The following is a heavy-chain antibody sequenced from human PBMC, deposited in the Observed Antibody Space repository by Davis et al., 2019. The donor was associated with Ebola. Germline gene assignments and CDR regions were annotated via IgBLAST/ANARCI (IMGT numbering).Heavy chain of an antibody. V-gene: IGHV1-18*01. CDR2: ISTYNGNT. J-gene: IGHJ3*02. CDR1: GYSFTDDG. Sequence: ASVKVSCKASGYSFTDDGISWVRQAPGQGLEWMGWISTYNGNTNYAQKLQGRVTMTTDTSTSTAYMELRSLRSDDTAVYYCAKTTYYDAFDIWGQGTMVTVSS. CDR3: AKTTYYDAFDI. D-gene: IGHD4-17*01.